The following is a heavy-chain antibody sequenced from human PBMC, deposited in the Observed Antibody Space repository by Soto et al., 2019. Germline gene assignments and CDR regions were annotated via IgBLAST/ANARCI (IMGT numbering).Heavy chain of an antibody. D-gene: IGHD1-26*01. CDR3: VREGHGSHSNY. CDR2: INTDSNSK. V-gene: IGHV3-48*02. CDR1: GFIFSTYS. J-gene: IGHJ4*02. Sequence: GGSLRLSCSASGFIFSTYSMNWVRQAPGKGLEFISYINTDSNSKYYADSVRGRFTISRDNAKNSLYLQMDSLRDEDTAVYYCVREGHGSHSNYWGQGTLVTVSS.